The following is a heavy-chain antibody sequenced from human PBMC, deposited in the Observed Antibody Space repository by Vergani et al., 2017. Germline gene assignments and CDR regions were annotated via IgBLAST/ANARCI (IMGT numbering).Heavy chain of an antibody. V-gene: IGHV4-34*01. CDR2: INHSGST. J-gene: IGHJ3*02. CDR3: ARECCGDCYAFDI. Sequence: QVQLQQWGAGLLKPSETLSLTCAVYGGSFSGYYWSWIRQPPGKGLEWIGEINHSGSTNYNPSLKSRVTISVDTSKNQFSLKLSSVTAADTAVYYCARECCGDCYAFDIWGQGTMVTVSS. D-gene: IGHD2-21*01. CDR1: GGSFSGYY.